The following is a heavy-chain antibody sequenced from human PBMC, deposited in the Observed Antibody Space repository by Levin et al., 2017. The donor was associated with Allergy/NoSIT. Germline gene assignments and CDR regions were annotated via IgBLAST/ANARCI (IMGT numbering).Heavy chain of an antibody. J-gene: IGHJ5*02. CDR2: INHSGST. CDR3: ARRRYSSSFVGFDP. Sequence: SETLSLTCAVYGGSFSGYYWSWIRQPPGKGLEWIGEINHSGSTNYNPSLKSRVTISVDTSKNQFSLKLSSVTAADTAVYYCARRRYSSSFVGFDPWGQGTLVTVSS. CDR1: GGSFSGYY. V-gene: IGHV4-34*01. D-gene: IGHD6-13*01.